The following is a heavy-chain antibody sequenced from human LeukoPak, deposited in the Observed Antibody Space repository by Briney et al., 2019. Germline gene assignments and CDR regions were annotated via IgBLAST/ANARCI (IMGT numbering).Heavy chain of an antibody. Sequence: ASVKVSCKASGYTFTGQYRHWVRQAPGQGLEWMGRINPHSGDTHYAQKFQGRVTMTTDTSISTVHMELSSLTSDDTAVYYCASRSASGNWFLHYWGQGTLVTVSS. CDR1: GYTFTGQY. J-gene: IGHJ4*02. CDR2: INPHSGDT. V-gene: IGHV1-2*06. CDR3: ASRSASGNWFLHY. D-gene: IGHD3-10*01.